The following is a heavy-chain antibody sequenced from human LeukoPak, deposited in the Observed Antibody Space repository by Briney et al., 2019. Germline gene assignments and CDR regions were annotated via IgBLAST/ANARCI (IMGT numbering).Heavy chain of an antibody. D-gene: IGHD4-11*01. CDR1: GFTFSGSA. CDR3: ARAINLGSVTGKYYFDY. Sequence: GGSLRLSCAASGFTFSGSALHWVRQASGKGLEWVGRIRSTANGYATAYAASVKGRFTISRDDSKNTAYLQMDSLKTEDTAVYYCARAINLGSVTGKYYFDYWGQGTLVTVSS. CDR2: IRSTANGYAT. V-gene: IGHV3-73*01. J-gene: IGHJ4*02.